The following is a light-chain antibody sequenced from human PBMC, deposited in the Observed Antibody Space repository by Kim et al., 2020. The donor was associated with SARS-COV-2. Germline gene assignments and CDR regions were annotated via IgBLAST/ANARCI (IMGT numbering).Light chain of an antibody. CDR1: QAISIY. CDR3: QQSYVTPRT. V-gene: IGKV1-39*01. CDR2: AAS. J-gene: IGKJ1*01. Sequence: DIQMTQSPSSLSASVGDRVTITCRASQAISIYLNWYQQKAGKAPKLLIYAASSLQSGVPSRFSGSGSGTDFTLTISSLLPEDFATYHCQQSYVTPRTFGQGTKVDIK.